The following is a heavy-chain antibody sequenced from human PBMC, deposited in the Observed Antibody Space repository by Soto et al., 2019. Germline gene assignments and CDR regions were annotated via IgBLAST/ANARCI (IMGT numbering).Heavy chain of an antibody. CDR2: IWYDGSNK. J-gene: IGHJ4*02. CDR3: ARSVLLWFGELYYPDFYFDY. CDR1: GFTFSSYG. Sequence: QVQLVESGGGVVQPGRSLRLSCAASGFTFSSYGMHWVRQAPGKGLEWVAVIWYDGSNKYYADSVKGRFTISRDNSKNTLYLQMNSLRAEETAVYYCARSVLLWFGELYYPDFYFDYWGQGTLVTVSS. D-gene: IGHD3-10*01. V-gene: IGHV3-33*01.